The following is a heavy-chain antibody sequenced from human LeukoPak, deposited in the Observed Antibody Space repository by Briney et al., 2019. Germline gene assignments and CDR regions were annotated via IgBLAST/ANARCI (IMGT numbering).Heavy chain of an antibody. D-gene: IGHD3-22*01. CDR3: ARGDRTAKSAFDI. Sequence: SETLSLTCAVYGGSFSGYYWSWIRQPPGKGLEWIGEINHSGSTNYNPSLKSRVTISVDTSKNQFSLKLSSVTAADTAVYYCARGDRTAKSAFDIWGQGTMVTVSS. CDR1: GGSFSGYY. CDR2: INHSGST. V-gene: IGHV4-34*01. J-gene: IGHJ3*02.